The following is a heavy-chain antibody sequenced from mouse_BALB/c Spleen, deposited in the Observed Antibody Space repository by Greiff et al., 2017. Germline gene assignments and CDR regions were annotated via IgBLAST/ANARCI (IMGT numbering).Heavy chain of an antibody. J-gene: IGHJ2*01. V-gene: IGHV1-80*01. Sequence: GQLQQSGAELVRPGSSVKISCKASGYAFSSYWMNWVKQRPGQGLEWIGQIYPGDGDTNYNGKFKGKATLTADKSSSTAYMQLSSLTSEDSAVYFCARLSTTVVVPYFDYWGQGTTLTVSS. CDR1: GYAFSSYW. D-gene: IGHD1-1*01. CDR3: ARLSTTVVVPYFDY. CDR2: IYPGDGDT.